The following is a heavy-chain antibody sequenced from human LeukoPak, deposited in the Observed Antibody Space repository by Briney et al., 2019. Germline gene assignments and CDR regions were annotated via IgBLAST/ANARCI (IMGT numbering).Heavy chain of an antibody. V-gene: IGHV3-7*01. CDR3: ARGYAAIPD. Sequence: PGGSLRLSCAASGFNFSINWMTWVRQAPGEGLEWVANIQDDGVEKNYVESVKGRFIISRDNAKDSLFLQMSSLRDEDTALYYCARGYAAIPDWGQGTLVTVSS. J-gene: IGHJ4*02. CDR2: IQDDGVEK. CDR1: GFNFSINW. D-gene: IGHD2-15*01.